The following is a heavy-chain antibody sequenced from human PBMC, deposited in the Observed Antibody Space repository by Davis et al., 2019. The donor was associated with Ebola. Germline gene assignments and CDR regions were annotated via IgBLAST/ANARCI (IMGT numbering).Heavy chain of an antibody. V-gene: IGHV4-59*08. Sequence: SETLSPTCPVSGGSISSYYWTWIRQPPGKGLEWIGYIYYSGSTNYNPSLKSRVTISVDTSKNQFSLKLSSVTAADTAVYYCARHSSGTKGWFDPWGQGTLVTVSS. J-gene: IGHJ5*02. D-gene: IGHD6-19*01. CDR1: GGSISSYY. CDR2: IYYSGST. CDR3: ARHSSGTKGWFDP.